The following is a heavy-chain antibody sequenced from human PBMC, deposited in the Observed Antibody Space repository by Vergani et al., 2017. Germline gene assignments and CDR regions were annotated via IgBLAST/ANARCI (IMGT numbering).Heavy chain of an antibody. CDR2: ISAYNGNT. J-gene: IGHJ1*01. V-gene: IGHV1-18*04. CDR1: GYTFTSYG. Sequence: QVQLVQSGAEVKKPGASVKVSCKASGYTFTSYGISWVRQAPGQGLEWMGWISAYNGNTNYAQQLQGRATMTPDTSTSTAYKELRSLRSDDTAVYYCAREPEYNWNYDEDEDFQDWGQGTLVTVSS. CDR3: AREPEYNWNYDEDEDFQD. D-gene: IGHD1-7*01.